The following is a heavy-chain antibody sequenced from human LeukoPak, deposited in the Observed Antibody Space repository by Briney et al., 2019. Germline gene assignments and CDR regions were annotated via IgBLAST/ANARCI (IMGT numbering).Heavy chain of an antibody. CDR2: ISGSGGST. CDR1: GFTVSSNY. Sequence: GGSLRLSCAASGFTVSSNYMSWVRQAPGKGLVWVSAISGSGGSTCYADSVKGRFTISRDNSKNTLYLQMNSLRAEDTAVYYCAKRMFSTSCLDYWGQGTLVTVSS. J-gene: IGHJ4*02. CDR3: AKRMFSTSCLDY. D-gene: IGHD2-2*01. V-gene: IGHV3-23*01.